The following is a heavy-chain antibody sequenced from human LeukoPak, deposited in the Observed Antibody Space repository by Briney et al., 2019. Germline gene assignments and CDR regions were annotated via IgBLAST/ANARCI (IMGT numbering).Heavy chain of an antibody. V-gene: IGHV6-1*01. CDR3: ARENYEYYDFWSGYYTDSNWFDP. CDR1: GDSVSSNSAA. Sequence: SQTLSLTCAISGDSVSSNSAAWNWIRQSPSRGLEWLGRTYYRSKWYNDYAVSVKSRITINPDTSKNRFSLQLNSVTPEDTAVYYCARENYEYYDFWSGYYTDSNWFDPWGQGTLVTVSS. J-gene: IGHJ5*02. D-gene: IGHD3-3*01. CDR2: TYYRSKWYN.